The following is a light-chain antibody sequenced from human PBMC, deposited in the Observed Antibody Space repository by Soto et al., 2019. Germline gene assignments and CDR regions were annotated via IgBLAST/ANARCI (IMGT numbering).Light chain of an antibody. CDR1: QDIDNY. V-gene: IGKV1-33*01. J-gene: IGKJ1*01. CDR2: AAS. Sequence: IQVTQSPSSLSASGGDSVTITCRASQDIDNYLNWYQHRPGEAPKLLIYAASYLETGVSTRFSGSGSGTDFSFTITNLRPEDSGTYYCQQHDTRPTMTFGQGTKVDI. CDR3: QQHDTRPTMT.